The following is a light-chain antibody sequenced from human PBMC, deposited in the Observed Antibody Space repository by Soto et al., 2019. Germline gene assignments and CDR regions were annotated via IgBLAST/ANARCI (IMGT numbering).Light chain of an antibody. CDR2: EVS. J-gene: IGLJ1*01. V-gene: IGLV2-14*03. CDR1: SSDIGSYNY. Sequence: QSVLTQPASVSGSPGQSITISCSGTSSDIGSYNYVAWYQQFPDNTPKLIIYEVSNRPSGVSSRFSGSKSGNTASLTISGLQSDDEADYYCISYTGSDTSYVFGTGTKLTVL. CDR3: ISYTGSDTSYV.